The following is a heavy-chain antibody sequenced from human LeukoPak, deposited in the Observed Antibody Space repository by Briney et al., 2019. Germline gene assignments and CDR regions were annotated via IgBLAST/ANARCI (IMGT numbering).Heavy chain of an antibody. CDR2: INWNGGST. CDR1: GFTFSSYS. J-gene: IGHJ4*02. D-gene: IGHD4-11*01. V-gene: IGHV3-20*04. CDR3: ARDRELTTVTQPRFDY. Sequence: GGSLRLSCAASGFTFSSYSMSWVRQAPGKGLEWVSGINWNGGSTGYADSVKGRFTISRDNAKNSLYLQMNSLRAEDTALYYCARDRELTTVTQPRFDYWGQGTLVTVSS.